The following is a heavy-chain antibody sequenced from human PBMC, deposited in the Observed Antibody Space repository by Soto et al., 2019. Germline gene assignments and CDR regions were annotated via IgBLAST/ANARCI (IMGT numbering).Heavy chain of an antibody. CDR2: IASDGKDK. CDR3: AKDGAIAAADYFFDY. J-gene: IGHJ4*02. Sequence: VRQAPGKGLEWVAVIASDGKDKRYADSVKGRFTISRDNSKNTVYLQMNSLRGEDTAVYYCAKDGAIAAADYFFDYWGQGSLVTAPQ. V-gene: IGHV3-30*18. D-gene: IGHD6-13*01.